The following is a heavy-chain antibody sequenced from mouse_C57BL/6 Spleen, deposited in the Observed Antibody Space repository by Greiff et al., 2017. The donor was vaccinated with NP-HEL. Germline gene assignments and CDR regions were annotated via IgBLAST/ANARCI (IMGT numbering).Heavy chain of an antibody. D-gene: IGHD1-1*01. CDR3: ARYYYGSSYDWYFDV. CDR2: INPSNGGT. V-gene: IGHV1-53*01. J-gene: IGHJ1*03. CDR1: GYTFTSYW. Sequence: QVQLQQPGTELVKPGASVKLSCKASGYTFTSYWMHWVKQRPGQGLEWIENINPSNGGTNYNEKFKSKATLTVDKSSSTAYMQLSSLTSEDSAVYYCARYYYGSSYDWYFDVWGTGTTVTVSS.